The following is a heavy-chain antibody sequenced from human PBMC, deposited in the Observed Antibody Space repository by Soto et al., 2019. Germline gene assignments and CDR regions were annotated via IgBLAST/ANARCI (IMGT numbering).Heavy chain of an antibody. V-gene: IGHV1-18*01. CDR1: GYTFFTYD. J-gene: IGHJ5*02. CDR2: ISTYSGVT. Sequence: QVHLVQSGVEVKTPGASVKVSCQASGYTFFTYDISWVRQAPGQGLEWMGWISTYSGVTKYAQKFQGRVTMTTDTYKTPAYLELRSLTSDDTAVYYCARHHGPATSENWFDPWGQGTLVTVSS. CDR3: ARHHGPATSENWFDP.